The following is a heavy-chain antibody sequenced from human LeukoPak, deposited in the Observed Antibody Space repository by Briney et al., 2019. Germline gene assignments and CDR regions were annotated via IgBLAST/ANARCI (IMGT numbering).Heavy chain of an antibody. Sequence: GGSLRLSCAASASTFSSYSMNWVRQAPGKGLEWVSFISTSSSYIHYADSVKGRFTISRDNAKNSLYLQMNSLRADDTAVYYCARTSDTSGRLYWYFDLWGRGTLVTVSS. J-gene: IGHJ2*01. CDR3: ARTSDTSGRLYWYFDL. CDR2: ISTSSSYI. V-gene: IGHV3-21*01. CDR1: ASTFSSYS. D-gene: IGHD3-22*01.